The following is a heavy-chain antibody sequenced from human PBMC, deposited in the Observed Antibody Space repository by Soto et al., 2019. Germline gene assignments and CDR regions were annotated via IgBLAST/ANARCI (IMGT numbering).Heavy chain of an antibody. CDR1: GGSFSGYY. V-gene: IGHV4-34*01. CDR2: INHSGST. D-gene: IGHD2-2*01. Sequence: SETLSLTCAVYGGSFSGYYWSWIRQPPGKGLEWIGEINHSGSTNYNPSLKSRVTISIDTSKNQFSLKLSSLTAADTAVYYCARVGYCSSSSCPMGVGYYYYYMDVWGKGTTVTVSS. J-gene: IGHJ6*03. CDR3: ARVGYCSSSSCPMGVGYYYYYMDV.